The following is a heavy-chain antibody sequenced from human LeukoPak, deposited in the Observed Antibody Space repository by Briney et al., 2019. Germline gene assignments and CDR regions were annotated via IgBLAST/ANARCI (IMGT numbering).Heavy chain of an antibody. CDR1: GGSFSGYY. V-gene: IGHV4-34*01. Sequence: KPSETLSLTCAVYGGSFSGYYWSWIRQPPGEGLEWIGEINHSGSTNYNPSLKSRVTISVDTSKNQFSLKLSSVTAADTAVYYCARGARYSYGYGYYYYYYYMDVWGKGTTVTVSS. J-gene: IGHJ6*03. D-gene: IGHD5-18*01. CDR2: INHSGST. CDR3: ARGARYSYGYGYYYYYYYMDV.